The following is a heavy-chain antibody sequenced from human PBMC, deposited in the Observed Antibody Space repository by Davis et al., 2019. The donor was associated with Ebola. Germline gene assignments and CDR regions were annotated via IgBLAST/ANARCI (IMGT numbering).Heavy chain of an antibody. CDR2: INPSGCST. Sequence: ASVKVSCKASGYTFTSYYMHWVRQAPGQGLEWMGIINPSGCSTSYAQKFQGRVTMTTDTSTSTAYMELRSLRSDDTAVYYCARVRWSSSFRWFDPWGQGTLVTVSS. J-gene: IGHJ5*02. V-gene: IGHV1-46*01. CDR1: GYTFTSYY. CDR3: ARVRWSSSFRWFDP. D-gene: IGHD6-13*01.